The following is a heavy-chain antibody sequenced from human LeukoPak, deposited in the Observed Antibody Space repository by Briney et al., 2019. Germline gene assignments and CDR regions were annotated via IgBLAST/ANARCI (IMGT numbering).Heavy chain of an antibody. CDR2: IKQDGSEK. CDR3: AREMRYSSGYFDY. V-gene: IGHV3-7*03. Sequence: PGGSLRLSCAASGFTFSSYWMSWVRQAPGKGQEWVATIKQDGSEKYYVDSVKGRFTISRDNAKNSLYLQMNSLRAEDTAVYYCAREMRYSSGYFDYWGQGTLVTVSS. D-gene: IGHD6-19*01. CDR1: GFTFSSYW. J-gene: IGHJ4*02.